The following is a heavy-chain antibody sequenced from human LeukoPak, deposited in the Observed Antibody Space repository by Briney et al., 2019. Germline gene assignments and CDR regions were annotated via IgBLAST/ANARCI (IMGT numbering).Heavy chain of an antibody. D-gene: IGHD2-8*01. CDR2: ISGYNGNT. V-gene: IGHV1-18*01. CDR1: GYSFTSYG. Sequence: ASVKVSCEASGYSFTSYGIIWVRQAPGQGLEWMGWISGYNGNTRYAQNLQDRVTMTRDTSTSTAYMELRSLRSDDTAMYYCAREGAGIYCTRSTCYGDYWGQGALVTVST. J-gene: IGHJ4*02. CDR3: AREGAGIYCTRSTCYGDY.